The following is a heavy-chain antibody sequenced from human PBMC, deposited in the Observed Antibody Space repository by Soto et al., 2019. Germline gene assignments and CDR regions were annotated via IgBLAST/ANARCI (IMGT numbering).Heavy chain of an antibody. V-gene: IGHV3-23*01. D-gene: IGHD1-26*01. CDR2: ISGSGGST. Sequence: GGSLRLSCAASGFTFSSYAMSWVRQAPGKGLEWVSAISGSGGSTYYADSVKGRFTISRDNSKNTLYLQMNSLRAEDTAVYYCAKDPIDDYYYYYGMDVWGQGTTVTVSS. CDR3: AKDPIDDYYYYYGMDV. J-gene: IGHJ6*02. CDR1: GFTFSSYA.